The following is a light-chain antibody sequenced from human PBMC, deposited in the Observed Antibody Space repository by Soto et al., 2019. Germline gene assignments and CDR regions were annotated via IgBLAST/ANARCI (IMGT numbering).Light chain of an antibody. CDR1: QSRGSNF. CDR3: QLYGIAPH. V-gene: IGKV3-20*01. Sequence: EIVLTQSPGTLSLSPGERATLSCKTSQSRGSNFLAWYQHKPGQAPRLLIYASSNRATGIPDRFSGSASGTDITLAINRLEREDFAIYCWQLYGIAPHFGQGTRLEIK. J-gene: IGKJ5*01. CDR2: ASS.